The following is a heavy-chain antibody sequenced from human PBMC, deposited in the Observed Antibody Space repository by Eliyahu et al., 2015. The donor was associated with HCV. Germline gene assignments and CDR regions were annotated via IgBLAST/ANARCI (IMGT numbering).Heavy chain of an antibody. V-gene: IGHV3-33*01. J-gene: IGHJ4*02. CDR1: GFXFXSCG. CDR2: IXYDGSNK. CDR3: ARDRPGDELPNYFDY. D-gene: IGHD3-10*01. Sequence: QVQLVESGGGVVQPGKSLRLSCAASGFXFXSCGMHXVRQAPGKGLEGVAVIXYDGSNKYYADSVKGRFTISRDNSKNTLYLQMNSLRAEDTAVYYCARDRPGDELPNYFDYWGQGTLVTVSS.